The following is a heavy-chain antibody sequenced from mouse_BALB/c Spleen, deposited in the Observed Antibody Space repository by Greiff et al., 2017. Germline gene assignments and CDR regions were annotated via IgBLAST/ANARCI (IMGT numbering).Heavy chain of an antibody. CDR2: INPYNGDT. J-gene: IGHJ2*01. CDR1: GCSFTGYF. V-gene: IGHV1-20*02. D-gene: IGHD1-1*01. Sequence: VQLQQSGPELVKPGASVKISCKASGCSFTGYFMNWVMQSHGKSLEWIGRINPYNGDTFYNQKFKGKATLTVDKSSSTAHMELRSLASEDSAVYYCARDYYGRHFDYWGQGTTLTVSS. CDR3: ARDYYGRHFDY.